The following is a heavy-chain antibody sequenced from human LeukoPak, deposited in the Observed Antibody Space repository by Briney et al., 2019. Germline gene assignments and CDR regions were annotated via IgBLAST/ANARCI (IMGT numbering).Heavy chain of an antibody. CDR1: GYSFTSYW. CDR3: ARQEYYDFWSGSHSKGYFDY. D-gene: IGHD3-3*01. CDR2: IYPGDSDT. Sequence: GESLKISCKGSGYSFTSYWIGWVRQMPGKGLEWMGVIYPGDSDTRYSPSFQGQVTISADKSISTAYLQWSSLKASDAAMYYCARQEYYDFWSGSHSKGYFDYWGQGTLVTVSS. J-gene: IGHJ4*02. V-gene: IGHV5-51*01.